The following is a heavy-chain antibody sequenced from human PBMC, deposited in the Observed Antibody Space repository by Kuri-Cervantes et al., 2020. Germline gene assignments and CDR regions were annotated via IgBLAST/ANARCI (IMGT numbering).Heavy chain of an antibody. CDR1: GFTFSSYG. J-gene: IGHJ6*02. V-gene: IGHV3-30*03. D-gene: IGHD2-15*01. CDR2: ISYDGSNK. CDR3: ARVRYAPDRPRCSGGSCYYTYYHGMDV. Sequence: GGSLRLSCAASGFTFSSYGMHWVRQAPGKGLEWVAVISYDGSNKYYADSVKGRFTISRDNSKNTLYLQMNSLRAEDTAVYYCARVRYAPDRPRCSGGSCYYTYYHGMDVWGQGTAVTVSS.